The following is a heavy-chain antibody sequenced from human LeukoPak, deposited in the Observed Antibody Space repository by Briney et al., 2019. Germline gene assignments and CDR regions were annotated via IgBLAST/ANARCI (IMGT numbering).Heavy chain of an antibody. CDR2: ISYDGSNK. CDR3: ARDYYDFWSGSQTD. D-gene: IGHD3-3*01. V-gene: IGHV3-30-3*01. CDR1: GFTFSSYA. J-gene: IGHJ4*02. Sequence: GGSLRLSCAASGFTFSSYAMHWVRQAPGKGLEWVAVISYDGSNKYYADSVKGRFTISRDNSKNTLYLQMNSLRAEDTAVYYCARDYYDFWSGSQTDWGQGTLVTVSS.